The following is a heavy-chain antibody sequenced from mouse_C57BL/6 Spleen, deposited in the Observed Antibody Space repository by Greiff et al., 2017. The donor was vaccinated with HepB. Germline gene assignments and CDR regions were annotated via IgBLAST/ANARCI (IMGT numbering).Heavy chain of an antibody. CDR3: ARDPHDYGSRERYFDV. J-gene: IGHJ1*03. CDR2: ISDGGSYT. V-gene: IGHV5-4*01. Sequence: EVKLVESGGGLVKPGGSLKLSCAASGFTFSSYAMSWVRQTPEKRLEWVATISDGGSYTYYPDNVKGRFTISRDNAKNNLYLQMSHLKSEDTAMYYCARDPHDYGSRERYFDVWGTGTTVTVSS. D-gene: IGHD1-1*01. CDR1: GFTFSSYA.